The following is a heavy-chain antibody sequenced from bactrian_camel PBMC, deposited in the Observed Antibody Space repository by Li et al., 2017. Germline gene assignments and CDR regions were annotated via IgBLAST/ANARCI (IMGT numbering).Heavy chain of an antibody. CDR2: INMGGDST. CDR3: ATDYGPYYYSDYDEPYNY. J-gene: IGHJ4*01. V-gene: IGHV3S40*01. D-gene: IGHD4*01. CDR1: GITFHYYD. Sequence: VQLVESGGGLVQPGGSLRLSCGASGITFHYYDTTWVRQVPGKGLEWVSGINMGGDSTRYAESVKGRFTISRDNAKNMIYLQMNNLKPEDTAVYYCATDYGPYYYSDYDEPYNYWGQGTQVTVS.